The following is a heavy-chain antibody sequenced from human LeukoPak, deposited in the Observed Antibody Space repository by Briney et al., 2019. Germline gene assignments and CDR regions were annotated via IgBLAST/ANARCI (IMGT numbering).Heavy chain of an antibody. CDR2: ISSSSSYI. V-gene: IGHV3-21*01. J-gene: IGHJ4*02. CDR3: ASLCTGDGYNNYFDY. Sequence: AGGSLRLSCAASGFTFSSYSMNWVRQAPGKGLEWVSSISSSSSYIYYADSVKGRFTISRDNAKNTLYLQMNSLRVEDTAVYYCASLCTGDGYNNYFDYWGQGTLVTVSS. CDR1: GFTFSSYS. D-gene: IGHD5-24*01.